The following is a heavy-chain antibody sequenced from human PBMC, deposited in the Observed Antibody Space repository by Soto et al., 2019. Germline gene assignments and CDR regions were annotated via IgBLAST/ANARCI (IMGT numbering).Heavy chain of an antibody. CDR1: GFIFSNAW. V-gene: IGHV3-15*01. Sequence: EVQLVESGGDLVKPGGSLRLSCAGSGFIFSNAWMSRVRQAPGKGLEWVARIKSKPDGATIDYAAPVKGRFTISRDDSKSTVYLQMNSLKTEDTGVFYCATGALFDYWGQGTLVTVSS. J-gene: IGHJ4*02. CDR2: IKSKPDGATI. CDR3: ATGALFDY.